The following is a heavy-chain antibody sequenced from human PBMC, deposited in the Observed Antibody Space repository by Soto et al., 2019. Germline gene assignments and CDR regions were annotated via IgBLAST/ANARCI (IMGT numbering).Heavy chain of an antibody. Sequence: HVQLVQSGAEVKKPGTSVKVSCKVSGGIFNSYALSWVRQAPGQGPEWMGQIIPIFGTTNYAQKFKGRVSITADESTSIAYMELSSLSSEDTAMYYCTREKFSNYFDPWDQGTLVIVSS. CDR1: GGIFNSYA. V-gene: IGHV1-69*01. CDR2: IIPIFGTT. CDR3: TREKFSNYFDP. J-gene: IGHJ5*02. D-gene: IGHD2-8*01.